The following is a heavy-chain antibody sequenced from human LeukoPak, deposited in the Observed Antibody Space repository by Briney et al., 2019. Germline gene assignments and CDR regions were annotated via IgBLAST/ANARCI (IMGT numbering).Heavy chain of an antibody. V-gene: IGHV3-13*01. Sequence: HTGVSLRLSCAASGFTFSDLDMHWVRQATGKGLEWVSAIGTAGDTYYTGSVKGRFIISRENAKNSLYLQMNRLRAGDTAVYYCAREKRSGAAAADRWGQGTLVTVSS. CDR1: GFTFSDLD. J-gene: IGHJ5*02. D-gene: IGHD6-13*01. CDR2: IGTAGDT. CDR3: AREKRSGAAAADR.